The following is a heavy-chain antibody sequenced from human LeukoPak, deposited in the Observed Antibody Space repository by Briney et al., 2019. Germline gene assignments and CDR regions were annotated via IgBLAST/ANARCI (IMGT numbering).Heavy chain of an antibody. J-gene: IGHJ4*02. Sequence: PSETLSLTCTVSGGSISSSNYYWGWIRQPPGKGLEWIGSIYYSGSTYYSPSLKSRVTISVDTSKNQFSLKLSSVTAADTAVYYCARSSGWYANFDYWGQGTLVTVSS. CDR2: IYYSGST. D-gene: IGHD6-19*01. V-gene: IGHV4-39*07. CDR3: ARSSGWYANFDY. CDR1: GGSISSSNYY.